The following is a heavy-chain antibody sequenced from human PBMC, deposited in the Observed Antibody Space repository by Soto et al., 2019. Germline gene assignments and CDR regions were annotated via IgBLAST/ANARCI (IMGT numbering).Heavy chain of an antibody. CDR3: AKGAYDYDFRFDY. D-gene: IGHD4-17*01. Sequence: GGSLRLSCAASGFTFSSYAMSWVRQAPGKGLEWVSTISTSGSGTYYADSVKGRFTISRDNSKNTLYLQMNSLRAEDTAVYYCAKGAYDYDFRFDYWGQGTLVTVSS. CDR1: GFTFSSYA. V-gene: IGHV3-23*01. CDR2: ISTSGSGT. J-gene: IGHJ4*02.